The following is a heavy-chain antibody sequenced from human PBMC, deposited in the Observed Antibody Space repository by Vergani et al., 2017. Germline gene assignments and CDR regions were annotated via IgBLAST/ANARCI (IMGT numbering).Heavy chain of an antibody. CDR3: ARDAAEQQLVPPFYY. Sequence: QVQLVQSGAEVKKPGSSVKVSCKASGGTFSSYAISWVRQAPGQGLEWMGRIIPILGIANYAQKFQGRVTITADKSTSTAYMELSSLRSEDTAVYYCARDAAEQQLVPPFYYWGQGTLVTVSS. CDR1: GGTFSSYA. CDR2: IIPILGIA. D-gene: IGHD6-13*01. V-gene: IGHV1-69*04. J-gene: IGHJ4*02.